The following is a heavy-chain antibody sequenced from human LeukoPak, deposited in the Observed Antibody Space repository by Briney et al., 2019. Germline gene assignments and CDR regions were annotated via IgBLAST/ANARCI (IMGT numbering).Heavy chain of an antibody. V-gene: IGHV4-34*01. Sequence: SETLSLTCAVYGGSFSGYYWSWIRQPPGKGLEWIGEINHSGSTNYNPSLKSRVTISVDTSKNQFSLKLSSVTAADTAVYYCAREQLWTYCFDYWGQGTLVTVSS. J-gene: IGHJ4*02. CDR2: INHSGST. D-gene: IGHD5-18*01. CDR1: GGSFSGYY. CDR3: AREQLWTYCFDY.